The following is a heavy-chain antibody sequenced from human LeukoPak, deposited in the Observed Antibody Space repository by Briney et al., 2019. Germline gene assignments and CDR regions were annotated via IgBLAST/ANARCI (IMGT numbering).Heavy chain of an antibody. CDR3: ARGSSMVRGVTAFTDG. Sequence: PSETLSLTCAVYGGSFSGYYWSWIRQPSGKWLEWIGEINHSGSTNYNPSLKSRVTISVDTSKNQFSLKLSSVTAADTAVYYCARGSSMVRGVTAFTDGWGQGTLVTVSS. D-gene: IGHD3-10*01. CDR1: GGSFSGYY. V-gene: IGHV4-34*01. CDR2: INHSGST. J-gene: IGHJ4*02.